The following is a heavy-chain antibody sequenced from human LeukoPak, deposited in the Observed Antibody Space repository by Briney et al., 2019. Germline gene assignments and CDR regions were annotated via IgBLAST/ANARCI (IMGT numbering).Heavy chain of an antibody. CDR1: GYTFTTYF. J-gene: IGHJ6*03. CDR2: IKPSGGST. CDR3: ARGGYGSGSYPHYYMDV. V-gene: IGHV1-46*01. Sequence: AASVKVSCKASGYTFTTYFMNWVRQAPGQGLEWMGIIKPSGGSTSYAQKFQGRVTMTRDMSTSTVYMELSSLRSEDTAVYYCARGGYGSGSYPHYYMDVWGKGTTVTVSS. D-gene: IGHD3-10*01.